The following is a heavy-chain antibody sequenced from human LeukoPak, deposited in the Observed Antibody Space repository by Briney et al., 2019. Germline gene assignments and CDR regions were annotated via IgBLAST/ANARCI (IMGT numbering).Heavy chain of an antibody. CDR1: GFTFSNYE. J-gene: IGHJ1*01. CDR2: IRSSGSAM. V-gene: IGHV3-48*03. CDR3: ANVIIVAAGYEYFQH. D-gene: IGHD6-13*01. Sequence: PGGSLRLSCAGSGFTFSNYEMSWVRQAPGKGLEWVSYIRSSGSAMYYADSVKGRFTISRDNAKNSLYLQMNSLRAEDTAVYYCANVIIVAAGYEYFQHWGQGTLVTVSS.